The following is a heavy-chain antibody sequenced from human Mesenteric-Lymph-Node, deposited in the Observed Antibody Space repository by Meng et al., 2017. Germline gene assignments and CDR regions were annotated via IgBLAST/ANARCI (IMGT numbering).Heavy chain of an antibody. CDR2: IYHCGST. D-gene: IGHD5-18*01. Sequence: QVHGEREGRRLGRPPGAPSLPCGSSCGSLSSSNWWTWVRQPPGKGLEWIGEIYHCGSTNYNPSLKSRVTISVDESKNQFSLRLSSVTAADTAVYYCARGRYGRRNYFDYWGQGTLVTVSS. V-gene: IGHV4-4*03. CDR1: CGSLSSSNW. CDR3: ARGRYGRRNYFDY. J-gene: IGHJ4*02.